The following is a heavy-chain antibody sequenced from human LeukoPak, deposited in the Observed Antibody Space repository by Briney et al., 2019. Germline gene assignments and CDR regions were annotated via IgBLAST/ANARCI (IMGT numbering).Heavy chain of an antibody. CDR3: AKTLRSGPNI. V-gene: IGHV3-30*02. CDR1: GYTFSSYG. CDR2: IRYDGSNK. Sequence: GGSLRLSCAASGYTFSSYGMHWVRQATEKGLVWVAFIRYDGSNKYYADSVKGRFTISRDNSKNTLYLQMNSLRAEDTAVYYCAKTLRSGPNIWGQGTMVTVSS. J-gene: IGHJ3*02. D-gene: IGHD3-3*01.